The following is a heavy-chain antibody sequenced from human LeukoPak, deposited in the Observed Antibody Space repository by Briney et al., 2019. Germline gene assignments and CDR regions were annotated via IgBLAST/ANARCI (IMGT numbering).Heavy chain of an antibody. V-gene: IGHV3-30*02. CDR2: IRYDGSNK. D-gene: IGHD2-15*01. CDR1: GFTFSSYG. J-gene: IGHJ6*03. CDR3: AKDTSWVVYYYYMDV. Sequence: GGSLRLSCAASGFTFSSYGMHWVRQAPGKGLEWVAFIRYDGSNKYYADSVKGRFTISRDNSKNTLYLQMNSLRADDTAVYYCAKDTSWVVYYYYMDVWGKGTTVTISS.